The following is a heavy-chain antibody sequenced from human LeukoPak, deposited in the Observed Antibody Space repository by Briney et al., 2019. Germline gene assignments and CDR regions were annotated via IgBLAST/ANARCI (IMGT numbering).Heavy chain of an antibody. CDR2: IYYSGST. J-gene: IGHJ4*02. CDR3: ATSSGWYSFDY. CDR1: GGSISSGDYY. Sequence: SQTLSLTCTVSGGSISSGDYYWSWIRQPPGKGLEWIGYIYYSGSTNYNPSLKSRVTISVDTSENQFSLKLSSVTAADTAVYYCATSSGWYSFDYWGQGTLVTVSS. V-gene: IGHV4-30-4*01. D-gene: IGHD6-19*01.